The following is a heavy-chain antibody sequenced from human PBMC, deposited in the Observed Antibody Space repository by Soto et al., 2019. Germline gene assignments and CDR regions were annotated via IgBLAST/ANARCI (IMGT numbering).Heavy chain of an antibody. CDR3: ARAQTDSAGYSDS. CDR2: IWNDGSNE. CDR1: GFNFSSYG. Sequence: QVQLVESGGGVVQPGGSLRLSCEASGFNFSSYGIDWVRQAPGKGLEWVAIIWNDGSNEYYADSVKGRFTISRDNSKNTVYLQVSKLRAEDTAVYFCARAQTDSAGYSDSWGQGTLVTVSS. D-gene: IGHD2-15*01. V-gene: IGHV3-33*01. J-gene: IGHJ4*02.